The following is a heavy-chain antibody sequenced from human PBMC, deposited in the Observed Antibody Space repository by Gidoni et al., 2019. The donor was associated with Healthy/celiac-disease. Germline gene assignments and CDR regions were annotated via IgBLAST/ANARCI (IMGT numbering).Heavy chain of an antibody. CDR1: GGTFSSYA. Sequence: QVQLVQSGAEVKKPGSSVTVSCKASGGTFSSYAISWVRQAPGQGLAWMGGIITIFGTANYEQKFQGRVTITADKSTSTAYMELSSLRSEDTAVYYCARENKFHYFDYWGQGTLVTVSS. J-gene: IGHJ4*02. CDR2: IITIFGTA. V-gene: IGHV1-69*06. CDR3: ARENKFHYFDY.